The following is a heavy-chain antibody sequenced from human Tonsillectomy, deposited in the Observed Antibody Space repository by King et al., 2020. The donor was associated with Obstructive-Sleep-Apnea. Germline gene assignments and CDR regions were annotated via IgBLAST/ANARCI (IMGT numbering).Heavy chain of an antibody. Sequence: VQLVESGGGLVQPGGSLRLSCAASGFTFSSYWMHWVRQAPGKGLVWVSRINSDGRSTSYADSVKGRFTISRDNAKNTLYLQMNSLRAEDTAVYYCARERVPHSGSYTIAFDYWGQGTLVTVSS. V-gene: IGHV3-74*01. D-gene: IGHD1-26*01. J-gene: IGHJ4*02. CDR1: GFTFSSYW. CDR2: INSDGRST. CDR3: ARERVPHSGSYTIAFDY.